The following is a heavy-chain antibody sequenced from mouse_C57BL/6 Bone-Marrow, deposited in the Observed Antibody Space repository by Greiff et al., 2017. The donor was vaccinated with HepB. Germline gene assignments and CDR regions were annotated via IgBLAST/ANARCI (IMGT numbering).Heavy chain of an antibody. D-gene: IGHD1-1*01. CDR3: ARIYYYGSSFYWYFDV. V-gene: IGHV1-69*01. Sequence: QVHVKQPGAELVMPGASVKLSCKASGYTFTSYWMHWVKQRPGQGLEWIGEIDPSDSYTNYNQKFKGKSTLTVDKSSSTAYMQLSSLTSEDSAVYYCARIYYYGSSFYWYFDVWGTGTTVTVSS. J-gene: IGHJ1*03. CDR1: GYTFTSYW. CDR2: IDPSDSYT.